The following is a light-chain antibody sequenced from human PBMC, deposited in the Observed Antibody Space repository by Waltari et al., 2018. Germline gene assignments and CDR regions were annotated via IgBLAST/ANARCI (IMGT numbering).Light chain of an antibody. CDR2: GVS. CDR3: SSYTGSSIRYV. Sequence: QSDLTQPASVSGSPGQSITISCTGTSSDVGGYNYVSWYQQHPGKAPKLMIYGVSNRPSGVSNRFSGSKSGNTASLTISGLQAEDEADYYCSSYTGSSIRYVFGTGTKVTVL. J-gene: IGLJ1*01. CDR1: SSDVGGYNY. V-gene: IGLV2-14*01.